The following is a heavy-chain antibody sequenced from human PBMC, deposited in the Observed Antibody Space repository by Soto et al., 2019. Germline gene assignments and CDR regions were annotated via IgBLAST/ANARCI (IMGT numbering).Heavy chain of an antibody. J-gene: IGHJ3*02. CDR1: GINFSDHF. CDR2: ISGSGTTI. D-gene: IGHD1-26*01. CDR3: ARDGRYKTPYDGFDT. Sequence: QAQVVESGGALVKPGGSLRLSCATSGINFSDHFMAWIRLSPGKGLEWIAYISGSGTTIYYADSVRGRFTISRDNANDSLYLQMHSLRAEDTAVYYCARDGRYKTPYDGFDTWGQGTMVTVSS. V-gene: IGHV3-11*01.